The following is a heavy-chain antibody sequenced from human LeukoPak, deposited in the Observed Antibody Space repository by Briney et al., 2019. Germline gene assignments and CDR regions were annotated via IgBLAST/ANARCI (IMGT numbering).Heavy chain of an antibody. Sequence: GGSLRLSCAASGFIFSSYWMSWVRQAPGKGLEWVAIIKQDGREKYYVDSVKGRFTISRDNAKNSVYLQMNSLRAEDTAVYYCARDRGLRRTGQDAFDIWGQGTMVTVSS. CDR3: ARDRGLRRTGQDAFDI. V-gene: IGHV3-7*01. D-gene: IGHD4-17*01. CDR2: IKQDGREK. J-gene: IGHJ3*02. CDR1: GFIFSSYW.